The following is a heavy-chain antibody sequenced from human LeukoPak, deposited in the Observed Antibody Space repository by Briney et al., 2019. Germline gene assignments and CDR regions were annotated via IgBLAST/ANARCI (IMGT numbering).Heavy chain of an antibody. CDR3: ARDHRRYYYDSSGYFDY. D-gene: IGHD3-22*01. CDR1: GFTVSSNY. J-gene: IGHJ4*02. V-gene: IGHV3-53*01. Sequence: PGGSLRLSCAASGFTVSSNYMSWVRQAPGKGLEWVSVIYAGGSTDHADSVKGRFTLSRDDSKNTLYLQMNSLRVEDTAVYYCARDHRRYYYDSSGYFDYWGQGTLVTVSS. CDR2: IYAGGST.